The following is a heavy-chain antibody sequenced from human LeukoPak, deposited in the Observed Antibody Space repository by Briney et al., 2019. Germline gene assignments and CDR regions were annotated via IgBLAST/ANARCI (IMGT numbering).Heavy chain of an antibody. CDR3: ARLGGLRYFYWPTYYFDY. CDR1: GYSFTSYW. D-gene: IGHD3-9*01. CDR2: IYPGDSDT. V-gene: IGHV5-51*01. Sequence: GESLKISCKGSGYSFTSYWIGWVRQMPGKGLEWMGIIYPGDSDTRYSPSFQGRVTISADKSISTAYLQWSSLKASDTAMYYCARLGGLRYFYWPTYYFDYWGQGTLVTVSS. J-gene: IGHJ4*02.